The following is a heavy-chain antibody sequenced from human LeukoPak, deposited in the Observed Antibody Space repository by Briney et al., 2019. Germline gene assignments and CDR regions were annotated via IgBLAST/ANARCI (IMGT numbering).Heavy chain of an antibody. CDR1: GFTFSSYW. V-gene: IGHV3-7*03. D-gene: IGHD1-1*01. CDR2: IKQDGSEK. Sequence: GGSLRLSCAASGFTFSSYWMSWARQAPGKGLEWVANIKQDGSEKYYVDSVKGRFTISRDNAKNSLYLQMNSLRAEDTAVYYCARAPEGGYVNYWGQGTLVTVSS. J-gene: IGHJ4*02. CDR3: ARAPEGGYVNY.